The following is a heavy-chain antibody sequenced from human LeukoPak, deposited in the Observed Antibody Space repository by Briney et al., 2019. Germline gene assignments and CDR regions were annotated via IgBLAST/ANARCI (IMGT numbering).Heavy chain of an antibody. V-gene: IGHV1-69*13. CDR2: IIPIFGTA. D-gene: IGHD3-22*01. CDR3: ARAFPNYDSSGYYYYYFDY. J-gene: IGHJ4*02. Sequence: ASVKVSCKASGYTFTSYGISWVRQAPGQGLEWMGGIIPIFGTANYAQKFQGRVTITADESTSTAYMELSSLRSEDTAVYYCARAFPNYDSSGYYYYYFDYWGQGTLVTVSS. CDR1: GYTFTSYG.